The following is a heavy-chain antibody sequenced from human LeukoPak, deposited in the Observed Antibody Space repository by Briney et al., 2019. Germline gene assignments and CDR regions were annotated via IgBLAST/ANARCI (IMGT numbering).Heavy chain of an antibody. D-gene: IGHD5-12*01. J-gene: IGHJ4*02. CDR2: ITSSGAST. Sequence: PGGSLRLSCAASGFTFSSWSMGWVRQSPGKGLEWVSGITSSGASTFYADSVKGRFTISRDNSKNTVFLEMNSLRAEDTAVYFCARDEDLYSPTWYPFDYWGQGTLVTVSS. CDR1: GFTFSSWS. V-gene: IGHV3-23*01. CDR3: ARDEDLYSPTWYPFDY.